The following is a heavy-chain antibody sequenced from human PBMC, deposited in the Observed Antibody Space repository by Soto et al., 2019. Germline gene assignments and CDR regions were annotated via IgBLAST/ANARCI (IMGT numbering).Heavy chain of an antibody. CDR2: MSYDGSNE. V-gene: IGHV3-30*03. Sequence: GGSLRLSCAASGFTFSHYAMHWVRQAPGKGLEWVALMSYDGSNEYYADSVKGRFTISRDNAKNSLYLQMNSLRAEDTAVYYCARVYDSGSYYGYWGQGTLVTV. J-gene: IGHJ4*02. CDR3: ARVYDSGSYYGY. CDR1: GFTFSHYA. D-gene: IGHD3-10*01.